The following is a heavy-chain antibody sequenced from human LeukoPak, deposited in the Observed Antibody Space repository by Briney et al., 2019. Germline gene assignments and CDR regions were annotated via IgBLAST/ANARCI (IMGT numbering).Heavy chain of an antibody. Sequence: PGGSLRLSCAASGFPFSDSWMNWVRQAPGKGPEWVAIIKQDGSEKFYVDSVKGRFTISRDNAKNSLYLQMNSLRVEDTALYYCAKDNRYSSGWYDYWGQGTLVTVSS. CDR1: GFPFSDSW. CDR2: IKQDGSEK. J-gene: IGHJ4*02. D-gene: IGHD6-19*01. V-gene: IGHV3-7*03. CDR3: AKDNRYSSGWYDY.